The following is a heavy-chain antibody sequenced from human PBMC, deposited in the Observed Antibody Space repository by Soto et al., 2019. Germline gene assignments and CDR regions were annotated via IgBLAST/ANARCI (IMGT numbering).Heavy chain of an antibody. J-gene: IGHJ4*02. D-gene: IGHD2-15*01. CDR1: VCSISSVDYY. CDR2: IYYSGTT. V-gene: IGHV4-30-4*01. CDR3: ARARGARYFDY. Sequence: QVQLQESGPGLVKPTQTLSHAGTVSVCSISSVDYYWSCIRQPPGKGREWIGYIYYSGTTHYNPSLKSRVTISVDTSKNQFSLKLSSVTAADTAVYYCARARGARYFDYWGQGTLFTVSS.